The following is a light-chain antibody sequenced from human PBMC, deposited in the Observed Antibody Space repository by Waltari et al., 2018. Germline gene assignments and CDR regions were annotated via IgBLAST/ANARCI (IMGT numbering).Light chain of an antibody. J-gene: IGKJ4*01. CDR3: QQRRNWPLT. CDR2: DTS. Sequence: EIVLTQSPATLSLSPGERATLSCRASQSVNRYLTWYQQRPGQAPRLLIYDTSNRATGIPARFSGSGSETDFTLTISSLEPDDSAVYYCQQRRNWPLTFGGGTKVEIK. V-gene: IGKV3-11*01. CDR1: QSVNRY.